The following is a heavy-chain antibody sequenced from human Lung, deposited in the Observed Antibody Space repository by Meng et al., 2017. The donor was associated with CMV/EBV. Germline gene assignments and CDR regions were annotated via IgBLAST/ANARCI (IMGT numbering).Heavy chain of an antibody. CDR1: GYPFTDYF. J-gene: IGHJ5*02. Sequence: ASVKVSCKASGYPFTDYFVHWVRQAPGQGLEWMAYIIPNSGGTSYAQKFQGRVTVTRDTSVSTAYMELRNLKSDDTAVYYCARTRKTNSGAGPENSWGQGTXVTVYS. V-gene: IGHV1-2*02. CDR3: ARTRKTNSGAGPENS. D-gene: IGHD7-27*01. CDR2: IIPNSGGT.